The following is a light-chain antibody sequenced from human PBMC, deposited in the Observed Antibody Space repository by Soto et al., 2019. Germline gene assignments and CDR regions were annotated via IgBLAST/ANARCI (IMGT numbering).Light chain of an antibody. J-gene: IGKJ1*01. CDR3: QQYVGPPWA. V-gene: IGKV3-20*01. Sequence: EIVLAQSPGTLSLSPGERATLSCRASQSVTNSFLAWYQQKPGQAPRLLIYGASRRATGIPDRFTGSGSGTDFTLTISRREPEDFAVYYCQQYVGPPWASAQGTKVE. CDR1: QSVTNSF. CDR2: GAS.